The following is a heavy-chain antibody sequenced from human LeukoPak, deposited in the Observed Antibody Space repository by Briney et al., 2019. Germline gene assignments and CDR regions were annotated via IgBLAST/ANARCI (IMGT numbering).Heavy chain of an antibody. CDR3: ARAGIVVVPAAY. CDR2: MNPNSGNT. V-gene: IGHV1-8*01. CDR1: GYTFTSYH. D-gene: IGHD2-2*01. Sequence: ASVKVSCKASGYTFTSYHINWVRQATGQGLEWMGWMNPNSGNTGYAQKFQGRVTMTRNTSISTAYMELSSLRSEDTAVYYCARAGIVVVPAAYWGQGTLVTVSP. J-gene: IGHJ4*02.